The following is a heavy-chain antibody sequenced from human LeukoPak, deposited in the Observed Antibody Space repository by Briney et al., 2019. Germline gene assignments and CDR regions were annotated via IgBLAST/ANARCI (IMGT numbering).Heavy chain of an antibody. Sequence: PGWSLRLSCAASGFTFSTYAITWFRQGPGKGLDWVSAIRPDCDRTYYANSVRGRFTISRDNSKDTVYLQINGLRVEDTAVYYCAREQSGTRGWYTVDYWGQGTLVTVSS. CDR3: AREQSGTRGWYTVDY. D-gene: IGHD6-19*01. J-gene: IGHJ4*02. V-gene: IGHV3-23*01. CDR2: IRPDCDRT. CDR1: GFTFSTYA.